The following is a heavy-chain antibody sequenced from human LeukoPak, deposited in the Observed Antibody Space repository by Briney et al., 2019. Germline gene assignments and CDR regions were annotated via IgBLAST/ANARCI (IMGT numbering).Heavy chain of an antibody. D-gene: IGHD6-19*01. CDR2: IHCSGST. CDR3: ARGYSSGWPLD. J-gene: IGHJ4*02. Sequence: PSETLSLTCTVSGGSISSYYWSWIRQPPGKGLEWIGCIHCSGSTNYNPSLKSRVTISVDTSKNHFSLKLSSVTAADTAVYFCARGYSSGWPLDWGQGTLVTVSS. V-gene: IGHV4-59*01. CDR1: GGSISSYY.